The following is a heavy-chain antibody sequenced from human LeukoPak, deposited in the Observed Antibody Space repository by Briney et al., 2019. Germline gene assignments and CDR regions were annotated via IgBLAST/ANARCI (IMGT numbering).Heavy chain of an antibody. V-gene: IGHV3-48*03. D-gene: IGHD2-15*01. Sequence: GGSLRLSCAASGFTFSSYEMNWVRQAPGKGLEWVSYISSSGSTIYYADSVKGRFTISRDNAKNSLYLQMNSLRAEDTAVYYCANVWGVVVAARFWGKGTTVTISS. J-gene: IGHJ6*04. CDR2: ISSSGSTI. CDR3: ANVWGVVVAARF. CDR1: GFTFSSYE.